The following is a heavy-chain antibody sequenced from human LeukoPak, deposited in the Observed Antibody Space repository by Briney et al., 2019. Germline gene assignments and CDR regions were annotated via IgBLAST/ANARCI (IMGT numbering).Heavy chain of an antibody. CDR3: TSSSSFPYYYMDV. CDR1: GFTFSSYW. J-gene: IGHJ6*03. CDR2: ISYSTTTI. Sequence: PGGSLRLSCAASGFTFSSYWMHWVRQAPGKGLEWVSYISYSTTTIYYADSVKGRFTISRDNAKNSLYLQMNSLRAEDTAVYYCTSSSSFPYYYMDVWGKGTTVTVSS. V-gene: IGHV3-48*01. D-gene: IGHD2-2*01.